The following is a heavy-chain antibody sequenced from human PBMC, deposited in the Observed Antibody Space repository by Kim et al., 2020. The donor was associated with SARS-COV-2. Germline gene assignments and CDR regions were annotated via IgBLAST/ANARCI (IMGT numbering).Heavy chain of an antibody. D-gene: IGHD2-15*01. V-gene: IGHV3-74*01. CDR3: ARSDWFDP. J-gene: IGHJ5*02. Sequence: GGSLRLSCAASGFTFSSYGMHWVRQAPGKGLVWVSRIKSDGITTYYADSVKGRFTISRDNAKNTLYLQMNNLRGDDTAVYYCARSDWFDPWGQGTLVTVS. CDR1: GFTFSSYG. CDR2: IKSDGITT.